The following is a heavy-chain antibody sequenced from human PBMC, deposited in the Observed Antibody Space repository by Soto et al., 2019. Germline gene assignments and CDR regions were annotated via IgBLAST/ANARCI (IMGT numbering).Heavy chain of an antibody. J-gene: IGHJ4*02. Sequence: EVHLLESGGGLVQPGGSLRLSCAASGITFSPYAMSWVRQAPGKGLEWVSANSGGGDQTYYADSVKGRFTISRDNSTNTLYLQVNSLRAEDTAVYYCVLTPNWGQGTLVTVSS. CDR1: GITFSPYA. CDR3: VLTPN. V-gene: IGHV3-23*01. CDR2: NSGGGDQT.